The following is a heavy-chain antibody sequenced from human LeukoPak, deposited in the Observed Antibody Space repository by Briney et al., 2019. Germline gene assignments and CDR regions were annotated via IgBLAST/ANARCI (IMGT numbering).Heavy chain of an antibody. CDR2: IYSGGST. CDR1: GFTVSSNY. CDR3: ASYGSGSYFKFDY. V-gene: IGHV3-53*05. J-gene: IGHJ4*02. Sequence: GGSLRLSCAASGFTVSSNYMSWVRQAPGKGLEWVSVIYSGGSTYYADSVKGRFTISRDNSKNTLYLQMNSLRAEDTAVYYCASYGSGSYFKFDYWGQGTLVTVSS. D-gene: IGHD3-10*01.